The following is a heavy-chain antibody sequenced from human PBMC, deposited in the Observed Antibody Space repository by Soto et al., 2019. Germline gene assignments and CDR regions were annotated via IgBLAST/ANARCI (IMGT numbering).Heavy chain of an antibody. CDR3: LRGTPTPGLAI. V-gene: IGHV3-7*03. D-gene: IGHD1-1*01. CDR1: CLGFSDYP. CDR2: ITRAGTKT. J-gene: IGHJ4*01. Sequence: LRLCCGSSCLGFSDYPLYWVRQAPGQGLEWVANITRAGTKTNYVESGKGRLTTSRCNAKNSLYMQIGSLRVEDTAIYYCLRGTPTPGLAIWAHGTPLPVSS.